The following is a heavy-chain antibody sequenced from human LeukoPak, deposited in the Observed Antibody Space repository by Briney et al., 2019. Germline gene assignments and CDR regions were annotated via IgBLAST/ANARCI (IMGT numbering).Heavy chain of an antibody. Sequence: PSETLSLTCAVYSGSFSGYYWSWIRQPPGKGLEWIGEINHSGSTNYNPSLKSRVTISVDTSKNQFSLKLSSVTAADTAVYYCARGPLSYIAAAGTRYFDYWGQGTLVTVSS. D-gene: IGHD6-13*01. CDR3: ARGPLSYIAAAGTRYFDY. V-gene: IGHV4-34*01. CDR1: SGSFSGYY. J-gene: IGHJ4*02. CDR2: INHSGST.